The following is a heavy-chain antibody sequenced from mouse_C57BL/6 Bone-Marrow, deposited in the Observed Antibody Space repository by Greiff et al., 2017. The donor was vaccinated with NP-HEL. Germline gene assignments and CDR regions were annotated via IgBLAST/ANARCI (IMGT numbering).Heavy chain of an antibody. CDR1: GYTFTSYW. CDR3: ASNYGSRKGSAY. V-gene: IGHV1-53*01. J-gene: IGHJ3*01. D-gene: IGHD1-1*01. Sequence: QVQLQQPGPELVKPGASVKLSCKASGYTFTSYWMPWVKQRPGQGLEWIGNINPSNGGTNSNEKFKSKATLTVDKPSSTAYMQLSSLTSEDSAVYYGASNYGSRKGSAYWGQGTLVTVSA. CDR2: INPSNGGT.